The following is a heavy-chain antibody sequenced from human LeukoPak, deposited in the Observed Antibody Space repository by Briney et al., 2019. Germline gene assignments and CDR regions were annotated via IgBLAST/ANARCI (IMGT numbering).Heavy chain of an antibody. J-gene: IGHJ4*02. Sequence: PGGSLRLSCAASGFTFSSWCMGWVRQGPGKGLEWVSGITSSGASTFYADSGKGRFTISRDNSKNTVVLEMNSLRAEDTAAYFCARDEDLYSPNWYLFDYWGQGTLVTVSS. CDR1: GFTFSSWC. CDR3: ARDEDLYSPNWYLFDY. D-gene: IGHD1-1*01. CDR2: ITSSGAST. V-gene: IGHV3-23*01.